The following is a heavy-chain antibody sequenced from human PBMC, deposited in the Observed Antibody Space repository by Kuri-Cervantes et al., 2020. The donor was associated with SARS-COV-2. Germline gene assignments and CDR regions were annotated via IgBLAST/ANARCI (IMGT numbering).Heavy chain of an antibody. D-gene: IGHD3-22*01. CDR1: GGSFSGYY. V-gene: IGHV4-34*01. CDR2: INHSGST. CDR3: ARGMYYYDSSGYYYDLNFDY. J-gene: IGHJ4*02. Sequence: SETLSLTCAVYGGSFSGYYWSWIRQPPGKGLEWIGEINHSGSTNYNPSLKSRVTISVDTSKNQFSLKLSSVTAADTAVYYCARGMYYYDSSGYYYDLNFDYWGQGTLVTVSS.